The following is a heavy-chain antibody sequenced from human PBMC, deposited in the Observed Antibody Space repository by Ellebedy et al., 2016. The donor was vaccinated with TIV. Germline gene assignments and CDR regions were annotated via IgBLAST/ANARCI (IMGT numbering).Heavy chain of an antibody. V-gene: IGHV3-7*01. J-gene: IGHJ5*02. CDR3: VGRGSYGDYAVQVNSWFDP. CDR2: IYQDGSDQ. D-gene: IGHD4-17*01. Sequence: GESLKISCAASGFSFRSYWMSWVRQAPGKGLEWVANIYQDGSDQNYVDSVKGRFTISRDNANNLLFLQMNSLRAEDTAVYYCVGRGSYGDYAVQVNSWFDPWGRGTLVTVSS. CDR1: GFSFRSYW.